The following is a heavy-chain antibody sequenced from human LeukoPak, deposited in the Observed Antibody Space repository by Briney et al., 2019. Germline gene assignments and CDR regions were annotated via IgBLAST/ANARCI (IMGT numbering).Heavy chain of an antibody. CDR2: IKEDGSEK. CDR1: GFTFSNYW. CDR3: ARDVGYYDILTGYYYYYGMDV. V-gene: IGHV3-7*01. D-gene: IGHD3-9*01. J-gene: IGHJ6*02. Sequence: PGGSLRLSCAASGFTFSNYWMSWVRQAPGKGLEWVANIKEDGSEKYYVDSVKGRFTISRDNAKNSLYLQMNSLRAEDTAVYYCARDVGYYDILTGYYYYYGMDVWGQGTTVTVSS.